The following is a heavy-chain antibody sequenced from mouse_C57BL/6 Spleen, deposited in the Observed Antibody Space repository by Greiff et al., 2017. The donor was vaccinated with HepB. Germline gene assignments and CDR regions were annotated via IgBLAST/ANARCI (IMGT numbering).Heavy chain of an antibody. D-gene: IGHD4-1*01. V-gene: IGHV1-81*01. CDR2: IYPRSGNT. CDR3: ARSGNWDGEGAMDY. Sequence: QVQLQQSGAELARPGASVKLSCKASGYTFTSYGISWVKQRTGQGLEWIGEIYPRSGNTYYNEKFKGKATLTADKSSSTAYMALRSLTSEDSAVYFCARSGNWDGEGAMDYWGQGTSVTVSS. CDR1: GYTFTSYG. J-gene: IGHJ4*01.